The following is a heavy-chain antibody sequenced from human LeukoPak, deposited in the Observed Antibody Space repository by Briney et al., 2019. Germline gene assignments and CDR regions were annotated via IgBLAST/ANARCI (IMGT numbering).Heavy chain of an antibody. CDR3: ARNIGVGPNGDS. CDR1: GGTFSSYA. V-gene: IGHV1-69*01. J-gene: IGHJ4*02. D-gene: IGHD6-19*01. CDR2: IIPIFGTA. Sequence: ASVKVSCKASGGTFSSYAISWVRQAPGQGLEWMGGIIPIFGTANYAQKFQGRVTITADESTSTAYMELSRLTSDDTALYYCARNIGVGPNGDSWGQGTLVTVSS.